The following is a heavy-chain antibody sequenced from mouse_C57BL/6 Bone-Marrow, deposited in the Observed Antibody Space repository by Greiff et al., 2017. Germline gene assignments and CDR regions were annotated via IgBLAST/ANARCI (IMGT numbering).Heavy chain of an antibody. J-gene: IGHJ3*01. CDR1: GYTFTSYG. V-gene: IGHV1-69*01. CDR2: IDPSDSYT. CDR3: ARGGIIGYYYGSS. D-gene: IGHD1-1*01. Sequence: QVQLQQPGAELVMPGASVKLSCKASGYTFTSYGMHWVKQRPGQGLEWIGEIDPSDSYTNYNQKFKGKSTLTVDKSSSTAYMQLSSLTSEDSAVYYCARGGIIGYYYGSSWGQGTLVTVSA.